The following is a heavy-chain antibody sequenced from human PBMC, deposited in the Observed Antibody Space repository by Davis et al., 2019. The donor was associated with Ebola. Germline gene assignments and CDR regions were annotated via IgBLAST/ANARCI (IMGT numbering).Heavy chain of an antibody. CDR2: IIPIFGTA. D-gene: IGHD2-15*01. V-gene: IGHV1-69*06. J-gene: IGHJ6*02. CDR1: GYTFPRYG. CDR3: ARDPLSVAANSFGMDV. Sequence: SVTVSCKASGYTFPRYGISWVRPAPGQGLEWMGGIIPIFGTANYAQKFQGRVTITADKSTSTAYMELSSLSSEDTAVYYCARDPLSVAANSFGMDVWGQGTTVTVSS.